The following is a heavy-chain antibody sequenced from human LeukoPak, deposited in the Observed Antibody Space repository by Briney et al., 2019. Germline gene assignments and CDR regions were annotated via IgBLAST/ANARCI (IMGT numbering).Heavy chain of an antibody. J-gene: IGHJ6*03. CDR1: GFTFSSYA. CDR2: ISYDGSNK. Sequence: GGSLRLSCAASGFTFSSYAMHWVRQAPGKGLEWVAVISYDGSNKYYADSVKGRFTISRDNSKNTLYLQMNSLRAEDTAVYYCAKDHQQLGSYYYYYMDVWGKGTTVTISS. V-gene: IGHV3-30*04. D-gene: IGHD6-13*01. CDR3: AKDHQQLGSYYYYYMDV.